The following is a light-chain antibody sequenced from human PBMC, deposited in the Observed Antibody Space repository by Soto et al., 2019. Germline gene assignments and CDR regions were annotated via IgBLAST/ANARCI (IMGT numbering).Light chain of an antibody. CDR2: DVT. V-gene: IGLV2-14*03. Sequence: QSALTQPASVSGSPGQSITISCTGTSSDVGGFNYVSWYQQHPGKAPKLMIYDVTNRPSGVSYRFSGSKSGTTASLTISGLQAEDEAEYYRNSYTSSSTYVFGTGTKLTVL. J-gene: IGLJ1*01. CDR3: NSYTSSSTYV. CDR1: SSDVGGFNY.